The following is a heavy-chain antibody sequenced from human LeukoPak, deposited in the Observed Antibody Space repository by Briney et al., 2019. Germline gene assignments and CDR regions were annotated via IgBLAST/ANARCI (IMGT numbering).Heavy chain of an antibody. V-gene: IGHV3-30-3*01. D-gene: IGHD1-26*01. CDR1: GFTFSSYA. CDR3: AGGSPGKYYFDY. J-gene: IGHJ4*02. CDR2: ISNDGSNK. Sequence: PGGSLRLSCAASGFTFSSYAMHWVRQAPGKGLEWVAVISNDGSNKYYAESVKGRFTISRDNSKNTLYLQMNSLRAEDTAVYYCAGGSPGKYYFDYWGQGTLVTVSS.